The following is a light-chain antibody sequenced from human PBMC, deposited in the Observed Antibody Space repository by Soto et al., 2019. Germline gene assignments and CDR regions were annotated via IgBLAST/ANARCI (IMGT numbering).Light chain of an antibody. CDR2: AAS. V-gene: IGKV1-39*01. CDR3: QQSYNIPIT. J-gene: IGKJ5*01. Sequence: DILMTQSRSTLSASVGDRVTIACRASQGISTYLAWYQEEPGKAPKLLIYAASSLQSGVPSRFSGSGSGTDFTLIISSLQPEDFATFYCQQSYNIPITFGQGTRLEIK. CDR1: QGISTY.